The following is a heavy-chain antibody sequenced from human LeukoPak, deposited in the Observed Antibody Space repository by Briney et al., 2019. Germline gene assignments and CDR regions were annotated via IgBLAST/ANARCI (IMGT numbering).Heavy chain of an antibody. Sequence: SETLSLTCTVSSGSISSYYWSWIRQPPGKGLEWIGYIYYSGSTNYNPSLKSRVTISVDTSKNQFSLKLSSVTAADTAVYYCARDHPPYYYYGMDVWGQGTTVTVSS. CDR3: ARDHPPYYYYGMDV. J-gene: IGHJ6*02. V-gene: IGHV4-59*01. CDR1: SGSISSYY. CDR2: IYYSGST.